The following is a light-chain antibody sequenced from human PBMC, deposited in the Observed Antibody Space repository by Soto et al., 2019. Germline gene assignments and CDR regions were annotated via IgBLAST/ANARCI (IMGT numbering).Light chain of an antibody. CDR3: LLYYGGPRV. J-gene: IGLJ3*02. CDR2: DTT. V-gene: IGLV7-46*01. CDR1: SGAVTSGHY. Sequence: QAVVTQEPSLTVSPGGTVTLTCDSSSGAVTSGHYPYWFQQKPGQAPRTLIYDTTKKHSSTPARFSGSLLGGKAALTLSGAQADDEADYYCLLYYGGPRVFGGGTKLTVL.